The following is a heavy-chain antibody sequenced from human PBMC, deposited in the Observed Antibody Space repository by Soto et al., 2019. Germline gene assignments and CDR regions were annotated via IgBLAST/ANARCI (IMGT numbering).Heavy chain of an antibody. D-gene: IGHD6-13*01. CDR2: ISGSGGST. V-gene: IGHV3-23*01. CDR1: GFTFSSYA. CDR3: AKAPYSGSWEGVLDY. J-gene: IGHJ4*02. Sequence: EVQLLESGGGLVQPGGSLRLSCAASGFTFSSYAMSWVRQAPGKGLEWVSAISGSGGSTYYADSVKGRFTISRDNSKNTLYLQRNSRRAEDTAVYYCAKAPYSGSWEGVLDYWGQGPLVTVSS.